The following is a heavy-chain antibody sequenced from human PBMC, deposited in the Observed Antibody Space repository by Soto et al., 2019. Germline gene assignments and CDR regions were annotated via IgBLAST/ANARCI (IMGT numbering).Heavy chain of an antibody. D-gene: IGHD6-19*01. Sequence: EVQLVESGGGLVQPGGSLRLSCAASGFTFSSYRMSWVRQAPGKGLEWVANIKQDGSEKYYVDSVKGRFTISRDNAKNSLYLQMNSLRAEDTAVYYCARGSHSSGWSNYYFDYWGQGTLVTVSS. CDR1: GFTFSSYR. CDR3: ARGSHSSGWSNYYFDY. V-gene: IGHV3-7*01. J-gene: IGHJ4*02. CDR2: IKQDGSEK.